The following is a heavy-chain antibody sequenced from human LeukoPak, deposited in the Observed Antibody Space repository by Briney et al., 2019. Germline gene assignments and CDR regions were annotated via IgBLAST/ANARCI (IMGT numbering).Heavy chain of an antibody. D-gene: IGHD3-10*01. CDR1: GYSISSGYY. J-gene: IGHJ4*02. CDR3: ARAKSIITEVRGAVPGRFDF. Sequence: SETLSLTCAVSGYSISSGYYWGWIRQSPGKGLEWIVSAYHNGRTYYSPSLKSRVTISVDTSKNQVSLKLSSVTAADTSVYYCARAKSIITEVRGAVPGRFDFWGQGTLVTVSS. V-gene: IGHV4-38-2*01. CDR2: AYHNGRT.